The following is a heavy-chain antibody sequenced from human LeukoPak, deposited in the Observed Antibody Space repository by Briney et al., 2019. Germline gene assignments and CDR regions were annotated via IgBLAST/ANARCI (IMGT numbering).Heavy chain of an antibody. CDR3: ARANRPPAWGPVRSWFDP. J-gene: IGHJ5*02. D-gene: IGHD3-16*01. CDR1: GFTFSSYG. CDR2: IWYDGSNK. Sequence: GRSLRLSCAAPGFTFSSYGMHWVRQAPGKGLESVAVIWYDGSNKYSADSAKGPFTISRDNSKNPLYVQMNSLRAEDTAVYYCARANRPPAWGPVRSWFDPWGQGTLVTVSS. V-gene: IGHV3-33*01.